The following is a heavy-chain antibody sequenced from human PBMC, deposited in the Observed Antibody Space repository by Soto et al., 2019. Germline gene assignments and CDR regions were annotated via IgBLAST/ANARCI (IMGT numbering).Heavy chain of an antibody. CDR1: GGTFNTYA. J-gene: IGHJ4*02. Sequence: QVQLVQSGAEMKKPGSSVKVSCQSSGGTFNTYAMNWVRQAPGQGPEWMGDISPMLGAANYAPKFQGRVTITAAESTATSYMQLSSLTSEDTALYFCAREVQVHTPAFVYWGQGTLVTVSS. V-gene: IGHV1-69*19. CDR3: AREVQVHTPAFVY. CDR2: ISPMLGAA. D-gene: IGHD3-10*01.